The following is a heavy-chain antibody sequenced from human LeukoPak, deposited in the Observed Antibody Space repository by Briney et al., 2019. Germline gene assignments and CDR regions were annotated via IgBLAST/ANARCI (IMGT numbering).Heavy chain of an antibody. D-gene: IGHD6-19*01. Sequence: GGSLKLSCAASGFTFSNDWMNWVRQAPGKGLEWVGRIKSNIDGGATDYAAPVKGRFTISRDDSKNTLYLQMNSLKTEDTAVYYCTTGGNVLVAGTRAFDIWGQGTMVTVSS. CDR2: IKSNIDGGAT. J-gene: IGHJ3*02. CDR1: GFTFSNDW. CDR3: TTGGNVLVAGTRAFDI. V-gene: IGHV3-15*07.